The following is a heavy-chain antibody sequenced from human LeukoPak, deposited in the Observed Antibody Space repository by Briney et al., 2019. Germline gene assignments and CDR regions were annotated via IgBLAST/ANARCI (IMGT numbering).Heavy chain of an antibody. CDR3: ARLGELHSLWWFDP. J-gene: IGHJ5*02. CDR2: MNPNSGNT. CDR1: GYTFTSYD. D-gene: IGHD1-26*01. V-gene: IGHV1-8*03. Sequence: ASVKVSCKASGYTFTSYDINWVRQATGQGLEWMGWMNPNSGNTGYAQKFQDRVTITRNTSISTAYMELSSLRSEDTAVYFCARLGELHSLWWFDPWGQGTLVTVSS.